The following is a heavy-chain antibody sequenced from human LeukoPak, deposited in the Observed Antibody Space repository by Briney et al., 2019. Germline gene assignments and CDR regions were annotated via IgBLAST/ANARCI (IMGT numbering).Heavy chain of an antibody. CDR3: ARFEYSTSSGP. J-gene: IGHJ5*02. D-gene: IGHD6-6*01. V-gene: IGHV1-2*02. CDR1: GYTFTGDY. CDR2: INPKTGGT. Sequence: ASVKVSCKASGYTFTGDYMHWVRQAPGQGLAWMGWINPKTGGTSYAQDFQGRVTMTRDTSISTAYMELSSLTSDDTAVYYCARFEYSTSSGPWGQGTLVTVSS.